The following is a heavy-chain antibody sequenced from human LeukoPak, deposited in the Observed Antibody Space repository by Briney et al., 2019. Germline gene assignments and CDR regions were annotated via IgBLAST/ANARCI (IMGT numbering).Heavy chain of an antibody. D-gene: IGHD3-9*01. CDR3: ARDLGIRYFDWGFDY. Sequence: VGSLRLSCAASGFTFSSYSMNWVRQAPGKGLEWVSSISGSSSYIYYADSVKGRFTISRDNAKNSLYLQMNSLRAEDTAVYYCARDLGIRYFDWGFDYWGQGTLVTVSS. J-gene: IGHJ4*02. V-gene: IGHV3-21*01. CDR1: GFTFSSYS. CDR2: ISGSSSYI.